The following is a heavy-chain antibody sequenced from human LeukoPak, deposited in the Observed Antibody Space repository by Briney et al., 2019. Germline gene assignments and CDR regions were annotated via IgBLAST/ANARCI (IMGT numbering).Heavy chain of an antibody. J-gene: IGHJ4*02. V-gene: IGHV4-34*01. CDR2: IKHDGST. Sequence: SETLSLTCAVYGGSFSGDFWSWLRQSPGKGLEWIGEIKHDGSTTYNPSLESRVTMSLDTSTNQISLEMTSVTAADTAVYYCARGALVGDTAMVDDYWGQGTLVTVSS. D-gene: IGHD5-18*01. CDR1: GGSFSGDF. CDR3: ARGALVGDTAMVDDY.